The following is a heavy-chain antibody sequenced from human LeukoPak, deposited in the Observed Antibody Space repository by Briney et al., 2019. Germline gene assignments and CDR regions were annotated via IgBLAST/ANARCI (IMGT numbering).Heavy chain of an antibody. D-gene: IGHD2-15*01. CDR1: GFTFSSYS. CDR3: TRDPSATFDY. V-gene: IGHV3-21*01. CDR2: ISSSSTYI. Sequence: GGSLRLSCAASGFTFSSYSMNWVRQAPGKGLEWVSSISSSSTYIYYADSVKGRFTISRDNAKNSLYLQMNSLRAEDTAVYYCTRDPSATFDYWGQGTLVTVSP. J-gene: IGHJ4*02.